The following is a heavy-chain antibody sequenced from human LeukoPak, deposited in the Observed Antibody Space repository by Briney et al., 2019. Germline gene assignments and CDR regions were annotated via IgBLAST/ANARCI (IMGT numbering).Heavy chain of an antibody. CDR1: EYTFTGYY. CDR2: INPNNGGT. D-gene: IGHD5-24*01. CDR3: ARSRDGYEGYFDY. J-gene: IGHJ4*02. Sequence: ASVKVSCKASEYTFTGYYMHWVRQAPGQGLEWMGRINPNNGGTNYAQKFQGRVTMTGDTSISTAYMELSSLRSEDTAVYYCARSRDGYEGYFDYWGQGTLVTVSS. V-gene: IGHV1-2*06.